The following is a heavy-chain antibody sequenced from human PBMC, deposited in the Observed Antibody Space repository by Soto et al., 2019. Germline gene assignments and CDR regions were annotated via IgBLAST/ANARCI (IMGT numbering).Heavy chain of an antibody. Sequence: ASVKVSCKASGYTFTRYAMHWVRQAPGQRLEWMGWINAGNGNTKYSQKFQGRVTITRDTSASTAYMELSSLRSEDTAVYYCASSNKVAAPYDIDVRGQGSTVTVS. CDR1: GYTFTRYA. CDR3: ASSNKVAAPYDIDV. D-gene: IGHD6-13*01. V-gene: IGHV1-3*01. J-gene: IGHJ6*02. CDR2: INAGNGNT.